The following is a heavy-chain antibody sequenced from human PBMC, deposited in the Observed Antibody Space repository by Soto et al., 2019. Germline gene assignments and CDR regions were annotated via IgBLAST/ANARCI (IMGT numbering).Heavy chain of an antibody. CDR3: ARISTDYELTLRRDWFDP. CDR1: GYSFTNYW. D-gene: IGHD4-17*01. V-gene: IGHV5-51*01. CDR2: IHPGDSDT. Sequence: RGESLKISCQGSGYSFTNYWVGWVRQIPGRGLEWMGIIHPGDSDTRYSPFFQGQVTISADKSTSTAYLQWSSLKASDTAMYYCARISTDYELTLRRDWFDPWGQGTLVTVSS. J-gene: IGHJ5*02.